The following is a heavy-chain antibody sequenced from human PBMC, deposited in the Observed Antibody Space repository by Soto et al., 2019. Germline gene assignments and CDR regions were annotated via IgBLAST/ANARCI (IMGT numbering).Heavy chain of an antibody. CDR3: ASSGPYHKVNWFDP. V-gene: IGHV3-11*06. J-gene: IGHJ5*02. CDR2: ISSSSSYA. CDR1: GFTFSDYY. Sequence: GGSLRLSCAASGFTFSDYYMSWIRQAPGKGLEWVSYISSSSSYANYADSVKGRFTISRDNAKNSLYLQMNSLRAEDTAVYYCASSGPYHKVNWFDPWGQGTLVTVSS.